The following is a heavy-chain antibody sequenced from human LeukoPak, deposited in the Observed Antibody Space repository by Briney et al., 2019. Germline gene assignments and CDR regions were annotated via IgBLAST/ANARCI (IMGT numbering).Heavy chain of an antibody. Sequence: ASVTVSFTASGYTFTGYYMHWVRQAPGQGLEWMGRINPNSGGTNYAQKFQGRVTMTRDTSISAAYMEPSRLRSDDTAVYYCARDFIAADYWGQGTLVTVSS. CDR2: INPNSGGT. D-gene: IGHD6-25*01. CDR1: GYTFTGYY. CDR3: ARDFIAADY. V-gene: IGHV1-2*06. J-gene: IGHJ4*02.